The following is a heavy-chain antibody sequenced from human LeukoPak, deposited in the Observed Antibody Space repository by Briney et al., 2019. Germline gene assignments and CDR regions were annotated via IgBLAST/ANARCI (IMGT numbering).Heavy chain of an antibody. V-gene: IGHV3-30*04. CDR3: AKDPRVVVVPATKFDY. D-gene: IGHD2-2*01. CDR2: ISYDGSNK. CDR1: GFTFSSYA. Sequence: GGSLRLSCAASGFTFSSYAMHWVRQAPGKGLEWVAVISYDGSNKYYADSVKGRFTISRDNSKNTLYLQMNSLRAEDTAVYYCAKDPRVVVVPATKFDYWGQGTLVTVSS. J-gene: IGHJ4*02.